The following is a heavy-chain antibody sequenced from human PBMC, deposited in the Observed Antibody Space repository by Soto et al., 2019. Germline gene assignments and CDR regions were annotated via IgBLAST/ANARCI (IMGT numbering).Heavy chain of an antibody. CDR3: ARVRFPSAPRRPLDYYFMDV. Sequence: VQLVESGGGLVQPGGSLRLSCAASGFTFGSYAMTWVRQAQGKGLEWVSVISGGGSGRYYSDSVEARFTISRANPKNLLTLRMNTLRAEDTAVDFCARVRFPSAPRRPLDYYFMDVWGNGTTFTVSS. J-gene: IGHJ6*03. CDR2: ISGGGSGR. D-gene: IGHD3-10*01. V-gene: IGHV3-23*04. CDR1: GFTFGSYA.